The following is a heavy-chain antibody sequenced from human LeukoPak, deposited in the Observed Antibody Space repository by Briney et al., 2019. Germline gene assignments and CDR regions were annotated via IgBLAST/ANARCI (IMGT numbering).Heavy chain of an antibody. J-gene: IGHJ4*02. CDR2: VYGSGTT. CDR3: ATRPGGRRWYGVFDF. D-gene: IGHD6-13*01. Sequence: WETLSLTCTVSGASMSDHYWSWIRQSPGKGLEWIGYVYGSGTTNYNPSINGGVTMSVVTSKNRFSLKLTSVPPTDTALSYCATRPGGRRWYGVFDFWSRGTLVTVSS. CDR1: GASMSDHY. V-gene: IGHV4-59*11.